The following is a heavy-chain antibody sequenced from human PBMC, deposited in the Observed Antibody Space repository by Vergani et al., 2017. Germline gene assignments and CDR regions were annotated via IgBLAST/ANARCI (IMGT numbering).Heavy chain of an antibody. CDR3: ARSTGTTSTYYYCCMDV. CDR1: GYTFTGYY. V-gene: IGHV1-2*02. D-gene: IGHD1-1*01. Sequence: QVQLVQSGAEVKKPGASVKVSCKASGYTFTGYYMHWVRQAPGQGLEWMGWINPNSGGTNYAQKFQGRVTMTRDTSISTAYMELSRLRSDDTAVYYCARSTGTTSTYYYCCMDVWGKGTTVTVSS. CDR2: INPNSGGT. J-gene: IGHJ6*03.